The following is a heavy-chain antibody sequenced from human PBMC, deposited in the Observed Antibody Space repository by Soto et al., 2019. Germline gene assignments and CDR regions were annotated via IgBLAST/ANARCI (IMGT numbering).Heavy chain of an antibody. J-gene: IGHJ4*02. V-gene: IGHV3-23*01. CDR2: ISGSGGTT. CDR1: GFTFNSYA. Sequence: EVQLLESGGCLEPPGGSLRLSCAVSGFTFNSYAMSWVRQAPGKGLEWVADISGSGGTTYYADSAKGRFTISRDNSQNTLYLHMNSLRAEDTAVYYCARKGGYDHYYFADWGQGTLVTVSS. D-gene: IGHD5-12*01. CDR3: ARKGGYDHYYFAD.